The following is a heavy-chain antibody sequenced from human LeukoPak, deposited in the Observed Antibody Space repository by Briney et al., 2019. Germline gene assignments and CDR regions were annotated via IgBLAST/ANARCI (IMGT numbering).Heavy chain of an antibody. CDR1: GGSISSYY. CDR3: ARGQTEGYYYDMYYYYYGMDV. Sequence: PSETLSLTCTVSGGSISSYYWSWIRQPPGKGLEWIGYIYYSGSTNYNPSLKSRVTISVDTSKNQFSLKLSSVTAADTAVYYCARGQTEGYYYDMYYYYYGMDVWGQGTTVTVSS. D-gene: IGHD3-22*01. V-gene: IGHV4-59*01. J-gene: IGHJ6*02. CDR2: IYYSGST.